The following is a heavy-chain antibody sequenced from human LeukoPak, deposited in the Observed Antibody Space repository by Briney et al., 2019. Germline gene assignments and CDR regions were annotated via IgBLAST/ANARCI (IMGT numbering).Heavy chain of an antibody. V-gene: IGHV4-34*01. CDR3: ARAGDLYYYDSSGYRVPDAFDI. Sequence: SETLSLTCAVYGGSFSGYYWSWIRQPPGKGLEWIGDINHSGSTNCNPSLKSRVTISVDTSKNQFSLKLSSVTAADTAVYYCARAGDLYYYDSSGYRVPDAFDIWGQGTMVTVSS. CDR2: INHSGST. D-gene: IGHD3-22*01. J-gene: IGHJ3*02. CDR1: GGSFSGYY.